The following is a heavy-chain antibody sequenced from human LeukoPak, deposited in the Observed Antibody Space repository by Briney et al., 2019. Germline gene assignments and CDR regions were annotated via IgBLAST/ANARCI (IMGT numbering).Heavy chain of an antibody. CDR3: ARDFSSRSTVYYYYMDV. CDR1: GGSISSGGYS. Sequence: SETLSLTCAVSGGSISSGGYSWSWIRQPPGKGLEWIGYIYYSGSTYYNPSLKSRVTISVDTSKNQFSLKLSSVTAADTAVYYCARDFSSRSTVYYYYMDVWGKGTTVTVSS. V-gene: IGHV4-30-4*07. J-gene: IGHJ6*03. D-gene: IGHD6-13*01. CDR2: IYYSGST.